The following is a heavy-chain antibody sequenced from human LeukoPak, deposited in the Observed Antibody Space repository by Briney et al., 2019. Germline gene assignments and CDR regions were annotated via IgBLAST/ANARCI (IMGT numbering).Heavy chain of an antibody. D-gene: IGHD3-10*01. J-gene: IGHJ4*02. Sequence: SETLSLTCTVSGGSISSSSYYWGWIRQPPGKGLEWIGSIYTSGSTNYNPSLKSRVTISVDTSKNQFSLKLSSVTAADTAVYYCARGFPGDYRFGELLEWGQGTLVTVSS. CDR3: ARGFPGDYRFGELLE. V-gene: IGHV4-39*07. CDR1: GGSISSSSYY. CDR2: IYTSGST.